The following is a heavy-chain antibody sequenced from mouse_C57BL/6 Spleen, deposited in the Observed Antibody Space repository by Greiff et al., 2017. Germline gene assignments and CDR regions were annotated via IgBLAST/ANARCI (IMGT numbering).Heavy chain of an antibody. Sequence: QVQLKQPGAELVKPAASVRLSCKASGYTFTSYWMHWVKQRPGRGLEWIGRIDPNSGGTKYNEKFKSKATLTVDKPSKTAYMQLSSLTSDDSAVYDCARVQLLTTVVDENAMDYWGQGTSVTVSS. D-gene: IGHD1-1*01. V-gene: IGHV1-72*01. CDR3: ARVQLLTTVVDENAMDY. CDR1: GYTFTSYW. CDR2: IDPNSGGT. J-gene: IGHJ4*01.